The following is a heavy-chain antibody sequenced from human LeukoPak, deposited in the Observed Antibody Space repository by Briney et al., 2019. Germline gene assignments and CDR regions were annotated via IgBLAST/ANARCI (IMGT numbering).Heavy chain of an antibody. D-gene: IGHD3-22*01. CDR3: ARDLGSLYDSSGHGGFYFDY. Sequence: GGSLRLSCAASGFTFSDYYMSWIRQAPGKGLEWVSYISSSGSTIYYADSVKGRFTISRDNAKNSLYLQMNSLGAEDTAVYYCARDLGSLYDSSGHGGFYFDYWGQGTLVTVSS. J-gene: IGHJ4*02. CDR2: ISSSGSTI. V-gene: IGHV3-11*04. CDR1: GFTFSDYY.